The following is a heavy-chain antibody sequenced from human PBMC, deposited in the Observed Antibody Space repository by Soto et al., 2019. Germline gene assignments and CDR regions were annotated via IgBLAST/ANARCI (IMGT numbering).Heavy chain of an antibody. J-gene: IGHJ6*02. V-gene: IGHV6-1*01. CDR3: AGGYGMNV. CDR1: GDSVSTNSAA. Sequence: SQTLSLTCAISGDSVSTNSAAWNWVRQSPSRGLEWLGRTYYTSKWFNDYAVSVKGRITINPDTSKNQFSLQLNSVTPEDTAVYYCAGGYGMNVWGQGNTVTVSS. CDR2: TYYTSKWFN.